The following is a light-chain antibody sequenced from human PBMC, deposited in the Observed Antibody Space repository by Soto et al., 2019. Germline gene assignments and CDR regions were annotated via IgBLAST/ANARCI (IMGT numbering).Light chain of an antibody. Sequence: EIFLTQSPVTLSLSPMQIATLSFMASQSISTYLAWYQVKPGQAPRLLIYDASSRATGVPARFSGSGSGTDFSLTISSLEPEDVAVYYCQQRSKWPPMTFGQGTRLEI. V-gene: IGKV3-11*01. CDR2: DAS. CDR3: QQRSKWPPMT. J-gene: IGKJ5*01. CDR1: QSISTY.